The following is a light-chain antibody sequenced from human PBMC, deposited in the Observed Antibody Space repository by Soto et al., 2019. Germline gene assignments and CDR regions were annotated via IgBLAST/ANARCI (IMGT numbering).Light chain of an antibody. CDR3: QLYNSYSMYT. V-gene: IGKV1-5*01. CDR1: QSMSNW. J-gene: IGKJ2*01. Sequence: DIQMTKSPSTLSASVGDRATITCRASQSMSNWLAWYQQKPGKAPKLLIYDPSSLESGVPSRFSGSGSGTEFTLTISSLQPDDFGTYYCQLYNSYSMYTLDQGTKLEIK. CDR2: DPS.